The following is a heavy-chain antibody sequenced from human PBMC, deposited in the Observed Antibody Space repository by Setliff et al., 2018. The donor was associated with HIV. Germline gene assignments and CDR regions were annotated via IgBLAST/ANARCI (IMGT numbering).Heavy chain of an antibody. V-gene: IGHV3-74*03. CDR1: GFTFSSYW. CDR2: INSDGSST. Sequence: PGGSLRLSCAASGFTFSSYWMHWVRQVPGKGLVWVSRINSDGSSTTYADFVKGRFTISRNNAKNTLYLKMTSLRAEDTAVYSCARARGGNSEWSYWGQGTLVTVSS. J-gene: IGHJ4*02. D-gene: IGHD2-15*01. CDR3: ARARGGNSEWSY.